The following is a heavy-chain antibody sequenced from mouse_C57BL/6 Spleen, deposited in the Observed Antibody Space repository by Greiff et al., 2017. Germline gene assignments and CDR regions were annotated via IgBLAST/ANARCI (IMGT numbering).Heavy chain of an antibody. Sequence: VQLQQPGAELVKPGASVKLSCKASGYTFTSYWMHWVKQRPGRGLEWIGRIAPNSGGTKYNEKFKSKATLTVDKPSSTAYMQLSSLTSEDSAVYYCAREGYGKRAWFAYWGQGTLVTVSA. V-gene: IGHV1-72*01. CDR2: IAPNSGGT. CDR3: AREGYGKRAWFAY. D-gene: IGHD2-10*02. J-gene: IGHJ3*01. CDR1: GYTFTSYW.